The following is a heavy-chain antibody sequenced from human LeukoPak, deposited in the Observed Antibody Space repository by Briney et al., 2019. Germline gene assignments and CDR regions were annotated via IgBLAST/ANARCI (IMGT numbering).Heavy chain of an antibody. J-gene: IGHJ5*02. CDR1: GGSISSGGYY. CDR2: IYYSGST. CDR3: AAGTNPRYSSSWYGRKNWFDP. Sequence: PSETLSLTCTVSGGSISSGGYYWSWIRQHPGKGLEWIGYIYYSGSTNYNPSLKSRVTISVDTSKNQFSLKLSSVTAADTAVYYCAAGTNPRYSSSWYGRKNWFDPWGQGTLVTVSS. D-gene: IGHD6-13*01. V-gene: IGHV4-61*08.